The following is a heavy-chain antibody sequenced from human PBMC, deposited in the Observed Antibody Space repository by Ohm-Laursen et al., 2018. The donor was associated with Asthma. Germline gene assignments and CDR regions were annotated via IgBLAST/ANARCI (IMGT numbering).Heavy chain of an antibody. Sequence: KFQGRVTITRDTSASTAYMELSSLRSEDTAVYYCARDGRVSFDYWGQGTLVTVSS. CDR3: ARDGRVSFDY. V-gene: IGHV1-3*01. D-gene: IGHD1-26*01. J-gene: IGHJ4*02.